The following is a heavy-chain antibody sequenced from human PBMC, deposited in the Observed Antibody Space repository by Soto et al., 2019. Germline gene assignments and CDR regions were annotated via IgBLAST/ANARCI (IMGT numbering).Heavy chain of an antibody. V-gene: IGHV4-61*01. CDR1: GGSVSSGSHY. J-gene: IGHJ6*02. CDR3: ARDLWVEPELYYYGMDV. CDR2: IYNSGIT. D-gene: IGHD1-1*01. Sequence: SETLSLTCTVSGGSVSSGSHYWSWIRQSPGKGLEWIGYIYNSGITKYNATLKSRLTISVDTSKNHFSLRLTSVTAADTAVYYCARDLWVEPELYYYGMDVWGQGTTVTVSS.